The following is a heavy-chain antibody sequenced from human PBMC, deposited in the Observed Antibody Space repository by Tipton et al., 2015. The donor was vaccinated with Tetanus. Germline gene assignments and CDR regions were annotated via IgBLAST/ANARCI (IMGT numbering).Heavy chain of an antibody. V-gene: IGHV3-30*18. CDR2: ISYDVSDK. CDR3: VKDHATYYYDRGAYFYAYYFDS. D-gene: IGHD3-22*01. CDR1: GFNFSNYG. Sequence: QVQLVQSGGGVVQPGRSLRLSCAASGFNFSNYGMHWVRQAPGKGLEWVAVISYDVSDKYYGDSVKGRFAISRDNSKNTLYLEMNSLRAEDTAVYFCVKDHATYYYDRGAYFYAYYFDSWGQGTLVTVSS. J-gene: IGHJ4*02.